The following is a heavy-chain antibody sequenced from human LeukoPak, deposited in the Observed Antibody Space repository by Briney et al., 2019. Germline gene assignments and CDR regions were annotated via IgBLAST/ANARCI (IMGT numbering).Heavy chain of an antibody. Sequence: ASVQFSCKASGYTFTSYYMHWVRQAPGQGLEWMGIINPSGGSTSYAQKFQGRVTMTRDTSTSTVYMELSSLRSEDTAVYYCARDQDGYNFSDIWGQGTMVTVSS. V-gene: IGHV1-46*01. CDR3: ARDQDGYNFSDI. CDR2: INPSGGST. D-gene: IGHD5-24*01. J-gene: IGHJ3*02. CDR1: GYTFTSYY.